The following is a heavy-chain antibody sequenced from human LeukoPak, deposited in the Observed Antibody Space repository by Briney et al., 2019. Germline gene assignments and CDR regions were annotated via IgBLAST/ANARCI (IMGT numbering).Heavy chain of an antibody. CDR1: GFTFGSYS. CDR2: ISTTSGSYI. J-gene: IGHJ4*02. CDR3: ARAIFSRGWYLADS. V-gene: IGHV3-21*01. D-gene: IGHD6-19*01. Sequence: GGALRLSCAASGFTFGSYSMNWVRQVPGKGLEWVSFISTTSGSYIYYADSVKGRFTISRDNAKNSLYLQMNSLRAEDTAVYYCARAIFSRGWYLADSCGQGTLVTVSS.